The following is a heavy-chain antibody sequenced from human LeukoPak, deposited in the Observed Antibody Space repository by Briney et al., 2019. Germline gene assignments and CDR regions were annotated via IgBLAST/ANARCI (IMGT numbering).Heavy chain of an antibody. J-gene: IGHJ6*02. D-gene: IGHD3-16*01. V-gene: IGHV1-18*01. Sequence: GSSVKVSCKASGGTFSSYAISWVRQAPGQVLEWMGWISADNTNTNFAQKFQDRVIMTTDTSTSTAYMEMRSLRSDDTAIYYCARDKSPYIMDVWGQGTTVTVSS. CDR2: ISADNTNT. CDR3: ARDKSPYIMDV. CDR1: GGTFSSYA.